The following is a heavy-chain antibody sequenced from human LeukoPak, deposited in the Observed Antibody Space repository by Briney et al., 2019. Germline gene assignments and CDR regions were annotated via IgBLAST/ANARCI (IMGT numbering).Heavy chain of an antibody. J-gene: IGHJ4*02. CDR3: ARVQGTGSGWYGSIDY. Sequence: PSETLSLTCTVSGGSISSSSYYWGWIRQPPGKGLEWIGSIYHSGSTYYNPSLKSRVTISVDTSKNQFSLKLSSVTAADTAVYYCARVQGTGSGWYGSIDYWGQGTLVTVSS. D-gene: IGHD6-19*01. CDR1: GGSISSSSYY. CDR2: IYHSGST. V-gene: IGHV4-39*07.